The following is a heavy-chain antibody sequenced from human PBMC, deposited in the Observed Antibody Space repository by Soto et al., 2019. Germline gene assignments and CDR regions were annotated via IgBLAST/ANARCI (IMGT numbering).Heavy chain of an antibody. CDR2: ITPIFGDA. CDR1: GGTFSTYV. J-gene: IGHJ3*02. Sequence: QVQLVQSGAEVKQPGSSVQVSCKPSGGTFSTYVISWVRQAPGQGLEWMGEITPIFGDANYAHKFQGRVTITADESKSTVYMELSSLKSEDTAIYYCAKDHSASYAFDIWGQGTMVTVSS. D-gene: IGHD4-4*01. V-gene: IGHV1-69*12. CDR3: AKDHSASYAFDI.